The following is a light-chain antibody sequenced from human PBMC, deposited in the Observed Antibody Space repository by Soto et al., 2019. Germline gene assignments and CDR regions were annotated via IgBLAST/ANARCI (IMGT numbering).Light chain of an antibody. CDR1: QSIGTW. CDR3: QQYNSYMYT. J-gene: IGKJ2*01. CDR2: DAS. V-gene: IGKV1-5*01. Sequence: DIQMTQSPSTLSASVGGRVTITCRASQSIGTWLAWYQQKPGKAPKLLIYDASSLESGVPSRFSGSGSGTEFTLTISSLQPDDFATYYCQQYNSYMYTFGQGTKLEIK.